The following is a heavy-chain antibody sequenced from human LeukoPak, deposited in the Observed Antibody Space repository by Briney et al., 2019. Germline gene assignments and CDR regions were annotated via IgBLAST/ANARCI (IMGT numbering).Heavy chain of an antibody. CDR1: GFTFSSYA. V-gene: IGHV3-23*01. Sequence: GGSLRLSCAASGFTFSSYAMSWVRQAPGKGLEWVSGISGGGDNTYYADSVKGRFTISRDNSKNTLYVQVNSLGTEDRAAYYCAKGSYYDSSGSFYFDYWGQGTLVTVSS. CDR3: AKGSYYDSSGSFYFDY. CDR2: ISGGGDNT. D-gene: IGHD3-22*01. J-gene: IGHJ4*02.